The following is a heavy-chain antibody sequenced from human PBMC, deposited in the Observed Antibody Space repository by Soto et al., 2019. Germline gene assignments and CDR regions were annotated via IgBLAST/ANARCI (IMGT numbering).Heavy chain of an antibody. D-gene: IGHD5-12*01. CDR2: TYFRSKWYN. V-gene: IGHV6-1*01. J-gene: IGHJ5*02. CDR3: AKGDNLGPKTGYAFDP. Sequence: SQTLSLTCAISGDSVSSNTASWNWIRQSPSRGLEWLGRTYFRSKWYNDYAVSVKSRVIINPDTSNNQFSLQLNSGTHDDTAVYFCAKGDNLGPKTGYAFDPWGQGIMVTVSS. CDR1: GDSVSSNTAS.